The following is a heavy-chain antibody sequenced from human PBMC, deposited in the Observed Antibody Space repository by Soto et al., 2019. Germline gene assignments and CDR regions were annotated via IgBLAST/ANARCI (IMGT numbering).Heavy chain of an antibody. D-gene: IGHD5-12*01. Sequence: QLQLQESGSGLVKPSQTLSLTCAVSGGSISSGGYSWSWIRQPPGKGLEWIGYIYHSGSTYYNPSLKSRVTISVDRSKNQFSLKLSSVTAADTAGYCFAAGGGLPRYYWGQGTLVTVSS. CDR1: GGSISSGGYS. CDR2: IYHSGST. V-gene: IGHV4-30-2*01. CDR3: AAGGGLPRYY. J-gene: IGHJ4*02.